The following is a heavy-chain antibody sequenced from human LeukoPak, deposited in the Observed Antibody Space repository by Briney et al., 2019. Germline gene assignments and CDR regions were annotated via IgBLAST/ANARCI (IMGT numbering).Heavy chain of an antibody. CDR3: AREPLTTGYTGGYYYMDV. CDR2: IWYDGSNK. CDR1: GFTFSSYG. V-gene: IGHV3-33*01. D-gene: IGHD4-11*01. J-gene: IGHJ6*03. Sequence: GGSLRLSCAASGFTFSSYGMHWVRQAPGKGLEWVAVIWYDGSNKYYADSVKGRFTISRDNSKNTLYLQMDSLRAEDTAVYYCAREPLTTGYTGGYYYMDVWGKGTTVTVSS.